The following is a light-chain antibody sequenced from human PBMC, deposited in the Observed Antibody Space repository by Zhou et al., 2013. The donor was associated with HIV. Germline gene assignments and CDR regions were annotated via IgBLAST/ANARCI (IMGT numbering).Light chain of an antibody. J-gene: IGKJ3*01. V-gene: IGKV1-17*01. CDR3: LQHNSYPRG. Sequence: DIQMTQSPSSLSASVGDRVTITCRASQGIGNDLGWYQQKPGKAPKRLIYAASSLESGVPSRFSGSGSGTEFTLTISSLQPEDFATYYCLQHNSYPRGFGPGTKVDIK. CDR2: AAS. CDR1: QGIGND.